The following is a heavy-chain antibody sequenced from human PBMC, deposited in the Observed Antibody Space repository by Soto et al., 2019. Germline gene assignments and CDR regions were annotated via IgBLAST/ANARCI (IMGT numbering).Heavy chain of an antibody. CDR3: AREQAPTRMEHNWFDT. D-gene: IGHD2-15*01. V-gene: IGHV1-46*01. Sequence: ASVKVSCKASGYTFTSYYMHWVRQAPGQGLEWMGIINPSGGSTSYAQKFQGRVTMTRDTSTSTVYMELSSLRSEDTAVYYCAREQAPTRMEHNWFDTWGQGTLVTVSS. CDR2: INPSGGST. CDR1: GYTFTSYY. J-gene: IGHJ5*02.